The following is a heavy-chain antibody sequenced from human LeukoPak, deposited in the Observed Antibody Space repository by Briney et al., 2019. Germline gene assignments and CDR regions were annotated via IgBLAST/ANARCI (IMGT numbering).Heavy chain of an antibody. Sequence: PGGSLRLSCAASGFTFSSYAMSWVRQAPGKGLEWVSAISGSGGSTYYADSVKGRFTISRDNSKNTLCLQMNSLRAEDTAVYYCAKAAVYCSSTSCYPYYFDYWGQGTLVTVSS. V-gene: IGHV3-23*01. CDR1: GFTFSSYA. CDR2: ISGSGGST. CDR3: AKAAVYCSSTSCYPYYFDY. J-gene: IGHJ4*02. D-gene: IGHD2-2*01.